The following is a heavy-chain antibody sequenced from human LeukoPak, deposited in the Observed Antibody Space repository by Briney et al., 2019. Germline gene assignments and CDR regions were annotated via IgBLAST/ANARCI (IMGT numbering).Heavy chain of an antibody. D-gene: IGHD5-24*01. V-gene: IGHV4-39*01. Sequence: PSETLSLTCTVPGGSISSFSYYWGWIRQPPGKGLEWIGSIYYSGSTYYNPSLKSRINISIDTSKNQFSLKLSSVTAADTAVFYCARHSAGDGYNYGYDAFDIWGQGTMVTVSS. CDR3: ARHSAGDGYNYGYDAFDI. CDR1: GGSISSFSYY. J-gene: IGHJ3*02. CDR2: IYYSGST.